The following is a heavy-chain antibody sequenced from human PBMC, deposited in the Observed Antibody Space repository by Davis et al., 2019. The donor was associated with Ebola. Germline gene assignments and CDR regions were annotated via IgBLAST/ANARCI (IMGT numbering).Heavy chain of an antibody. CDR1: GFTFSSYG. CDR3: AGVAVAPNGRGYY. V-gene: IGHV3-33*01. CDR2: IWYDGSNN. D-gene: IGHD6-19*01. Sequence: PGGSLRLSCAASGFTFSSYGMHWVRQAPGKGLEWVAVIWYDGSNNYYADSEKGRFTISRDNAKNSLYLQMNTIRAEDTAVYYCAGVAVAPNGRGYYWGQGALVAVSS. J-gene: IGHJ4*02.